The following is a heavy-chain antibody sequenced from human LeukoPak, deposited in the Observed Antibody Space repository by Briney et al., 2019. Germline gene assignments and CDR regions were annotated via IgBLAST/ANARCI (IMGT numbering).Heavy chain of an antibody. Sequence: ASVKVSCKATGYTFTDYYMRGVPQAPGQGLEWMGWINPNSGGTNYAQKFQGRVTMTRDTSISTAYMELSRLRSDDTAVYYCARQLPLGAIGPRLDPWGQGTLVTVSS. CDR3: ARQLPLGAIGPRLDP. J-gene: IGHJ5*02. V-gene: IGHV1-2*02. CDR2: INPNSGGT. D-gene: IGHD1-26*01. CDR1: GYTFTDYY.